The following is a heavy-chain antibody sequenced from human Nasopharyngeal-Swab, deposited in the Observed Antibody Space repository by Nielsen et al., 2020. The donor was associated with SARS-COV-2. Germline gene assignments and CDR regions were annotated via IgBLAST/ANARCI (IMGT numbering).Heavy chain of an antibody. Sequence: GESLKISCAASGFTFSSYGIHWVRQAPGKGLEWVAVISYDGSNKYYADSVKGRFTISRDNSKNTLYLQMNSLRAEDTAVYYCARNGEVGSSWPNFDYWGQGTLVTVSS. D-gene: IGHD6-13*01. CDR1: GFTFSSYG. V-gene: IGHV3-30*03. J-gene: IGHJ4*02. CDR2: ISYDGSNK. CDR3: ARNGEVGSSWPNFDY.